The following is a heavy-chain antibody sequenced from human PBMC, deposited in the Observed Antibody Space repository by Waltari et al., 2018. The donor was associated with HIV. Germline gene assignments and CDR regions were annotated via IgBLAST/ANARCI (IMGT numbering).Heavy chain of an antibody. Sequence: QVQLVESGGGVVQPGRSLRLSCAASGLTFSSYAMHWVRQAPGKGLEWVEVISNDGSNKYYADSVKGRFTISRDNSKNTLFLQMNFLRLEDTAVYFCASGSWIQLWLSYFDYWGQGTLVTVSS. V-gene: IGHV3-30*14. CDR3: ASGSWIQLWLSYFDY. J-gene: IGHJ4*02. CDR2: ISNDGSNK. D-gene: IGHD5-18*01. CDR1: GLTFSSYA.